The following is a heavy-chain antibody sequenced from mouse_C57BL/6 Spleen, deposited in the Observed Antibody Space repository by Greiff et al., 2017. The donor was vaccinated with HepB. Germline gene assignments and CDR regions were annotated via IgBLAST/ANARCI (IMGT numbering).Heavy chain of an antibody. J-gene: IGHJ4*01. V-gene: IGHV10-1*01. CDR2: IRSKSNNYAT. CDR1: GFSFNTYA. Sequence: EVMLVESGGGLVQPKGSLKLSCAASGFSFNTYAMNWVRQAPGKGLEWVARIRSKSNNYATYYADSVKDRFTISRDDSESMLYLQMNNLKTEDTAMYYCVRQGMVTRYAMDYWGQGTSVTVSS. CDR3: VRQGMVTRYAMDY. D-gene: IGHD2-2*01.